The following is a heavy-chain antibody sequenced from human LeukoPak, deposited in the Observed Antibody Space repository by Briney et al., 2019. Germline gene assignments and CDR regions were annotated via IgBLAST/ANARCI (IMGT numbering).Heavy chain of an antibody. CDR1: GFTFSSYA. J-gene: IGHJ4*02. D-gene: IGHD6-19*01. Sequence: PGGSLRLSCSASGFTFSSYAMHWVRQAPGKGLEYVSAISSNGGSTYYADSVKGRFTISRDNSKNTLYLQMSSLRAEDTAVYFCGRDGDSSGWYSYLDYWGQGTLLTVSS. V-gene: IGHV3-64D*09. CDR3: GRDGDSSGWYSYLDY. CDR2: ISSNGGST.